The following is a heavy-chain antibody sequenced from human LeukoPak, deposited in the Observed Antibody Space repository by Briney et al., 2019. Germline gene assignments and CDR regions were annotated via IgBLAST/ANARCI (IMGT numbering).Heavy chain of an antibody. V-gene: IGHV1-69*13. D-gene: IGHD4-17*01. CDR1: GGTFSRFT. J-gene: IGHJ4*02. Sequence: SVKVSCKASGGTFSRFTISWVRQAPGQGFEWMGGVTPMFGTANFAQRFQGRVSITADESTSTAFMELSSLRSEDTAMYYCATVLLHDYSDVRALDFWGQGTLVTVSS. CDR2: VTPMFGTA. CDR3: ATVLLHDYSDVRALDF.